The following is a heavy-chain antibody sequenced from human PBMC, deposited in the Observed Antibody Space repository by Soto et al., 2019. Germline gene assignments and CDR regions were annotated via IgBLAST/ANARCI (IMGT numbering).Heavy chain of an antibody. CDR2: IRTNSRGATT. Sequence: EVQVVESGGGLVQPGRSLRLSCTTSGFVFGDYEMSWFRQAPGKGLEWVGFIRTNSRGATTEYAASVRGRFTISRDDSKSFAYLQMNSLKIEDTAVYYCTRGVVIGYWGQGTLVTVSS. J-gene: IGHJ4*02. CDR3: TRGVVIGY. CDR1: GFVFGDYE. V-gene: IGHV3-49*03.